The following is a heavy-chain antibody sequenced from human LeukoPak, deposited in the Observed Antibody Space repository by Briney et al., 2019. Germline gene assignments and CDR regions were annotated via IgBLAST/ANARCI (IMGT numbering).Heavy chain of an antibody. CDR1: GFTFSTYE. V-gene: IGHV3-48*03. J-gene: IGHJ5*02. CDR2: ISSSGSAM. CDR3: ARDLGGSSSSAWFDP. D-gene: IGHD6-6*01. Sequence: GGSLRLSCAASGFTFSTYEMNWVRQAPGKGLEWVSYISSSGSAMYYTDSVKGRFTISRDNAKNSLYLQMNSRRAEDTAVYYCARDLGGSSSSAWFDPWGQGTLVTVSS.